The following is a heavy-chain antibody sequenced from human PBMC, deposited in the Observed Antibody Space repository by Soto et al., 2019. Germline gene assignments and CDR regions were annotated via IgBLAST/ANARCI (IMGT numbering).Heavy chain of an antibody. CDR1: GFTFSSYA. D-gene: IGHD6-19*01. Sequence: GGSLRLSCAASGFTFSSYAMSWVRQAPGKGLEWVSAISGSGGSTYYADSVKGRFTISRDNSKNTLYLQMNSLRAEDTAVYYCAKVRSSGWNTPHHYRGYYYYGMDVWGQGTTVTVS. J-gene: IGHJ6*02. V-gene: IGHV3-23*01. CDR2: ISGSGGST. CDR3: AKVRSSGWNTPHHYRGYYYYGMDV.